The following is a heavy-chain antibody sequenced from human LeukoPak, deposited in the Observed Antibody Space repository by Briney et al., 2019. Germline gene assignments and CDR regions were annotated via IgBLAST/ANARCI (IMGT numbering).Heavy chain of an antibody. CDR3: SRIAAGWAHYYYYMDV. CDR2: IRNKANGGTT. Sequence: PGGSLRLSCTASGFTFGDYAVSWFRQAPGKGLEWVGFIRNKANGGTTDYAASVKGRFTFSRENSKSIAYLHMNSLKPEDTGVYYCSRIAAGWAHYYYYMDVWGKGTTVTVSS. D-gene: IGHD6-13*01. V-gene: IGHV3-49*03. CDR1: GFTFGDYA. J-gene: IGHJ6*03.